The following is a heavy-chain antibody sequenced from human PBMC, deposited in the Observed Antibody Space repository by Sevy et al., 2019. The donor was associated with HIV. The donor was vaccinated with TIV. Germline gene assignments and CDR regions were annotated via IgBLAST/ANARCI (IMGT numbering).Heavy chain of an antibody. CDR3: ARESQLCRSTSCPPGWWFDP. J-gene: IGHJ5*02. CDR2: INPNSGGT. CDR1: GYTFTGYY. Sequence: ASVKVSCKASGYTFTGYYMHWVRQAPGQGLEWMGWINPNSGGTNYAQKFQGRVTMTRDTSISTAYMELSRLRSDDTAVYYCARESQLCRSTSCPPGWWFDPWGQGTLVPVSS. D-gene: IGHD2-2*01. V-gene: IGHV1-2*02.